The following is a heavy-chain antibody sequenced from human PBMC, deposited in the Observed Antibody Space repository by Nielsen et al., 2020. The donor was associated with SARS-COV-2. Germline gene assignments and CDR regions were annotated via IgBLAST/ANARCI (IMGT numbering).Heavy chain of an antibody. Sequence: SGPTLVKPTQTLTLTCTFSGFSLSSSGMCVSWIRQPPGKALEWLARIDWDDDKYYSTSLNSRLTISKDTSKNQVVLTMTNMEAVDTATYYCARGNSSGWYFDFQDWGQGFLVTVSS. D-gene: IGHD6-19*01. J-gene: IGHJ1*01. V-gene: IGHV2-70*11. CDR3: ARGNSSGWYFDFQD. CDR1: GFSLSSSGMC. CDR2: IDWDDDK.